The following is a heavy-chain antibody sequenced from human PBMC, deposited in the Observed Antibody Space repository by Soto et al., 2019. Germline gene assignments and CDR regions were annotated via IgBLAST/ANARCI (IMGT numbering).Heavy chain of an antibody. D-gene: IGHD3-10*01. V-gene: IGHV1-69*01. CDR3: ARDRDDYGSGNYYNRIDF. J-gene: IGHJ4*02. Sequence: QVQLVQSGAEVKKPGSSVKISCKASGGIFSTYAISWLRQAPGQGLVWMGGIIPLFGTPNYAQRFQGRVTITADESTCTAYMELSRLRSEDTAVYYCARDRDDYGSGNYYNRIDFWGQGTLVTVSS. CDR2: IIPLFGTP. CDR1: GGIFSTYA.